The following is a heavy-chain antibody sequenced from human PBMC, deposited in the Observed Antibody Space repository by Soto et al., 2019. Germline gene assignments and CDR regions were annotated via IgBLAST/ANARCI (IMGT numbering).Heavy chain of an antibody. J-gene: IGHJ4*02. CDR1: GFTFSSYS. CDR2: ISGSGGST. CDR3: AKDDRWLGRSDS. Sequence: GGSRRLACAAAGFTFSSYSMSWVRQAPGKGLEWVSAISGSGGSTYYADSVKGRFTIPRDNSKNTLYRQMNSLRAEDTAVYYCAKDDRWLGRSDSWGQGTLVTVSS. D-gene: IGHD3-10*01. V-gene: IGHV3-23*01.